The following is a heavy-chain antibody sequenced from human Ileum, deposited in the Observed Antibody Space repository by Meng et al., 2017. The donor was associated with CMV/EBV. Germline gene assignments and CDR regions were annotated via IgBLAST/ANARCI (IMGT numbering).Heavy chain of an antibody. D-gene: IGHD3-10*01. J-gene: IGHJ5*02. CDR2: IHPTGTT. V-gene: IGHV4-4*07. CDR3: ARAAARGVPVDL. Sequence: QELGPSLLQPSETLSLTCTVTGGSLTSYYWTWIRQPAGKGLEWIGRIHPTGTTDDNPSLRSRVSMSLDKSKNQFSLKLTSVTAADTAVYYCARAAARGVPVDLWGQGTLVTVSS. CDR1: GGSLTSYY.